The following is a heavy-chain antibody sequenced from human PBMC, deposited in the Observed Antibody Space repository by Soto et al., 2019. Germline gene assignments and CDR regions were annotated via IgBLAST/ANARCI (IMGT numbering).Heavy chain of an antibody. J-gene: IGHJ6*03. CDR1: GFTFSSYG. Sequence: GGSLRLSCAASGFTFSSYGMHWVRQAPGKGLEWVAVIWYDGSNKYYADSVKGRFTISRDNSKNTLYLQMNSLRAEDTAVYYCARDLLERRFPQYYYYYMDVWGKGTTVTVSS. D-gene: IGHD1-1*01. CDR3: ARDLLERRFPQYYYYYMDV. V-gene: IGHV3-33*08. CDR2: IWYDGSNK.